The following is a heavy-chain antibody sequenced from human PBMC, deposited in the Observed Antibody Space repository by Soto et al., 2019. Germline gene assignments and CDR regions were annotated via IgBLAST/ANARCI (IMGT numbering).Heavy chain of an antibody. Sequence: QVQLVQSGAEVKKPGSSVKVSCKASGGTFSSCAISWVRQAPGQGLEWMGGSIPIFGTANYAQKFQGRGTMTADEATSTAYMELSSLRSEDTAVYYCARHVPAAGYYSGMDVWCQGTTFTVSS. CDR2: SIPIFGTA. CDR1: GGTFSSCA. D-gene: IGHD2-2*01. V-gene: IGHV1-69*12. CDR3: ARHVPAAGYYSGMDV. J-gene: IGHJ6*02.